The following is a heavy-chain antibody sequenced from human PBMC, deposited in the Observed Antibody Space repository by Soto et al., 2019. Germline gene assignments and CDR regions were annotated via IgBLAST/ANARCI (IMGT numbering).Heavy chain of an antibody. J-gene: IGHJ2*01. V-gene: IGHV3-30*18. CDR2: ISYDGSNK. D-gene: IGHD4-17*01. Sequence: QVQLVESGGGVVQPGRSLRLSCAASGFTFSSYGMHWVRQAPGKGLEWVAVISYDGSNKYYADSVKGRFTISRDNSKNTLYLQMNILRAEDTAVYYCAKVGMDGDYDMDNWYFDLWGRGTLVTVSS. CDR3: AKVGMDGDYDMDNWYFDL. CDR1: GFTFSSYG.